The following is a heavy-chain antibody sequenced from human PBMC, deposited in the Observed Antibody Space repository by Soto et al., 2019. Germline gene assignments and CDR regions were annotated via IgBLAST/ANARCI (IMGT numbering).Heavy chain of an antibody. CDR1: GGSFSGYY. Sequence: SDTLSLTCAVYGGSFSGYYWSWIRQPPGKGLEWIGEINHSGSTNYNPSLKSRVTISVDTSKNQFSLKLSSVTAADTAVYYCAILTQNGSGSYYNSGMDVWGQGTTVTVSS. CDR2: INHSGST. V-gene: IGHV4-34*01. D-gene: IGHD3-10*01. CDR3: AILTQNGSGSYYNSGMDV. J-gene: IGHJ6*02.